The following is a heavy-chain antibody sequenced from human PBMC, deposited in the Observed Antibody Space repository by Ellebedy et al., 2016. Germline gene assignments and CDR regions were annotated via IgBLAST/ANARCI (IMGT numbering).Heavy chain of an antibody. CDR1: GFIVSSNY. CDR2: LYSGGTI. J-gene: IGHJ4*02. Sequence: GGSLRLSCAASGFIVSSNYMSWVRQAPGKGLEWVATLYSGGTILYADSVKGRFTMSRDNSKNMLYLQMNSLRAEDTAVYYCGNKLPGFTNPDFDSWGQGTLITVSS. CDR3: GNKLPGFTNPDFDS. D-gene: IGHD2-2*01. V-gene: IGHV3-66*01.